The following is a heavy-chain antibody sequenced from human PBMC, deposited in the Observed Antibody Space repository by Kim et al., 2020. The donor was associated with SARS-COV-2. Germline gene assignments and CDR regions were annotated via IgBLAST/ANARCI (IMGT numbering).Heavy chain of an antibody. CDR2: IYHSGST. Sequence: SETLSLTCAVSGGSISSSNWWSWVRQPPGKGLEWIGEIYHSGSTNYNPSLKSRVTISVDKSKNQFSLKLSSVTAADTAVYYCARGSGDHYYYYGMDVWGQGTTVTVSS. CDR1: GGSISSSNW. D-gene: IGHD3-10*01. V-gene: IGHV4-4*02. J-gene: IGHJ6*02. CDR3: ARGSGDHYYYYGMDV.